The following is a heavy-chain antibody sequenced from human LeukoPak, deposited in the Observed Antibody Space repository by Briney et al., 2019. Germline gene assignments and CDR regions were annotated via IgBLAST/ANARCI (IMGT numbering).Heavy chain of an antibody. CDR1: GFTFSSYA. D-gene: IGHD6-13*01. CDR2: ISYDGSNK. Sequence: GGSLRLSCAASGFTFSSYAMHWVRQAPGKGLEWVAVISYDGSNKYYADSVKGRFTISRDNSKNTLYLQMNSLRAEDTAVYYCAGSSHYYYYMDVWGKGTTVTVSS. V-gene: IGHV3-30-3*01. CDR3: AGSSHYYYYMDV. J-gene: IGHJ6*03.